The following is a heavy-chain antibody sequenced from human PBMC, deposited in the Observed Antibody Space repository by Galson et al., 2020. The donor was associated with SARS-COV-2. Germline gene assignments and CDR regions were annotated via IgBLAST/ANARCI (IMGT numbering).Heavy chain of an antibody. J-gene: IGHJ4*02. CDR3: ARLTPHFWSGYTDDY. CDR2: LYYSGST. V-gene: IGHV4-31*03. D-gene: IGHD3-3*02. CDR1: GGSISSGGYY. Sequence: TLSLTCTVSGGSISSGGYYWSWIRQHPGKGLEWIGYLYYSGSTYYNPSLKSRVTISVDTSKNQFSLKLSSVTAADTAVYYCARLTPHFWSGYTDDYWGQGILVTVSS.